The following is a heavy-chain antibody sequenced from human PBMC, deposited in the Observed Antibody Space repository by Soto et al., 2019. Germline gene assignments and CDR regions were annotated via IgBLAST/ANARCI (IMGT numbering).Heavy chain of an antibody. J-gene: IGHJ4*02. CDR2: ISGSGGST. CDR1: GFTFSSYA. D-gene: IGHD3-22*01. CDR3: AKAGRYYYDSSGYYFDD. V-gene: IGHV3-23*01. Sequence: PGGSLRLSCAASGFTFSSYAMSWVRQAPGKGLEWVSAISGSGGSTYYADSVKGRFTISRDNSKNTLYLQMNSLRAEDTAVYYCAKAGRYYYDSSGYYFDDWGQGTLVTVAS.